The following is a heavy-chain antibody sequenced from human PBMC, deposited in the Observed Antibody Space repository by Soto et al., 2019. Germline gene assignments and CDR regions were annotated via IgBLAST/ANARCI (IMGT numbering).Heavy chain of an antibody. J-gene: IGHJ5*02. CDR2: IHYSGST. Sequence: SETLSLTCTVSGDSISSYYWSWIRQPPGKGLEWIGYIHYSGSTNYNPSLKSRVTISVDTSKNQFSLQWSSLKASDTAMYYCARHNRYSSTWFEGWFDPWGQGTLVTVSS. D-gene: IGHD6-13*01. CDR3: ARHNRYSSTWFEGWFDP. CDR1: GDSISSYY. V-gene: IGHV4-59*12.